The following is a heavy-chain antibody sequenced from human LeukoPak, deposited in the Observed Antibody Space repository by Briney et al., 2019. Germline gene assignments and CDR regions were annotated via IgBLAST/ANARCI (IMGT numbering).Heavy chain of an antibody. V-gene: IGHV3-7*01. CDR3: ARCPGRNWFDP. D-gene: IGHD1-14*01. CDR1: GFTFSSYW. J-gene: IGHJ5*02. Sequence: GGSLRLSCAASGFTFSSYWMSWVRQAPGKGLEWVANIKQDGSEKFYVDSVKGRFTISRDNAKNSLSLQMNSLRAEDTAVYYCARCPGRNWFDPWGQGTLVTVSS. CDR2: IKQDGSEK.